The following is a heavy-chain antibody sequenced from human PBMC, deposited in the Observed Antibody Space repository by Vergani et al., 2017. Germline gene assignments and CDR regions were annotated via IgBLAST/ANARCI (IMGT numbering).Heavy chain of an antibody. CDR1: GFTFSRHW. CDR3: ARYGRIDAEGTELDY. J-gene: IGHJ4*02. Sequence: EVQLVESGGGLVQPGGSLRLSCAASGFTFSRHWMHWVRQAPGKGLVWVSRVNPEGTNTPYADSVKGRFTISRDNAKNMMYLQLNSLRDEDTAVYDCARYGRIDAEGTELDYWGQGTLVTVSS. CDR2: VNPEGTNT. V-gene: IGHV3-74*03. D-gene: IGHD1-14*01.